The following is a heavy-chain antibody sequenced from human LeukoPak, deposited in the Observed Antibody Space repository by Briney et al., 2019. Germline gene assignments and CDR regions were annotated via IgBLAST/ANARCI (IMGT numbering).Heavy chain of an antibody. Sequence: RGSLCLSCAASGFTFSSYWMHWVGQAPGKGLVWVSRINPDGSTTNYADSVRGRFTISRDNAKNTLYLQMNNLRAEDMAVYYCGSALSLGYWGQGTLVTVSS. CDR3: GSALSLGY. CDR2: INPDGSTT. J-gene: IGHJ4*02. V-gene: IGHV3-74*01. CDR1: GFTFSSYW.